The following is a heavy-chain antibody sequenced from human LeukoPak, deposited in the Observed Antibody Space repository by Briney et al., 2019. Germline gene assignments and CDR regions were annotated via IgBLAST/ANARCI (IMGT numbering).Heavy chain of an antibody. Sequence: GGSLRLSCAASGFTFSSYSMNWVRQAPGKGLEWVSSISGSSSYIYYADSVKGRFTISRDNAKDSLYLQMNSLRAEDTAVYYCARDGLGSSGVVVVPAAVGGDYWGQGTLVTVSS. CDR1: GFTFSSYS. D-gene: IGHD2-2*01. J-gene: IGHJ4*02. V-gene: IGHV3-21*01. CDR2: ISGSSSYI. CDR3: ARDGLGSSGVVVVPAAVGGDY.